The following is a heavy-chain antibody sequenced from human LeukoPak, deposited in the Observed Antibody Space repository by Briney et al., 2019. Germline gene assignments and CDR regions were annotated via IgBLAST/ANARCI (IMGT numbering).Heavy chain of an antibody. D-gene: IGHD3-16*01. Sequence: GGSLRLSCAASGFTFSSYAMHWVRQAPGKGLEWVAVISYDGSNKYYADSVKGRFTISRDNSKNTLYLQMNSLRAEDTAVYYCARERKFIRFPGKSDAFWGQGTMVTV. V-gene: IGHV3-30-3*01. CDR3: ARERKFIRFPGKSDAF. J-gene: IGHJ3*01. CDR1: GFTFSSYA. CDR2: ISYDGSNK.